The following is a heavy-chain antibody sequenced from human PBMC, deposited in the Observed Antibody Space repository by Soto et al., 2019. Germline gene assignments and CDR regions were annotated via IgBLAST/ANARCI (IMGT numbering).Heavy chain of an antibody. V-gene: IGHV3-21*01. J-gene: IGHJ4*02. CDR2: ISSSSSYI. D-gene: IGHD2-15*01. CDR1: GFTFSSYS. CDR3: SRDPVSLGYCSGGGRYLDY. Sequence: GGSLRLSCAASGFTFSSYSMNWVRQAPGKGLEWVSSISSSSSYIYYADSVKGRFTISRDNAKNSLYLQMNSLRAEDTAVYYCSRDPVSLGYCSGGGRYLDYWGQGTLVTVSS.